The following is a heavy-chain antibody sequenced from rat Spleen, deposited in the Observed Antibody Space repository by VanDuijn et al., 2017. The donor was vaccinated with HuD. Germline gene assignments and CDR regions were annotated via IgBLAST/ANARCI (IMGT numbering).Heavy chain of an antibody. CDR1: GFTFSNYG. Sequence: EVQLVESGGGLVQPGRSLKLSCAASGFTFSNYGMAWVRQTPTKGLEWVAAISSSGDYTYYRDSVKGRFTISRDNAKNTQYLQMDSLRSEDTAPYYCIRRAYYDGTLVYWFFDFWGPGTMVTVSS. D-gene: IGHD1-12*02. CDR2: ISSSGDYT. J-gene: IGHJ1*01. CDR3: IRRAYYDGTLVYWFFDF. V-gene: IGHV5S14*01.